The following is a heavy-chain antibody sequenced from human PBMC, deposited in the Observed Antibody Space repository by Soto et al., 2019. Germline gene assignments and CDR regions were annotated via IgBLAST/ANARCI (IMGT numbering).Heavy chain of an antibody. CDR1: GGSISSGGYY. CDR2: IYYSGST. D-gene: IGHD2-15*01. V-gene: IGHV4-31*03. Sequence: QVQLQESGPGLVKPSQTLSLTCTVSGGSISSGGYYWSWIRQHPGKGLEWIGWIYYSGSTYYNPSLERRVTMSVDTSKNQFSLKLSSMTAADTAVYYCARLCGDGCSSPYFDNWGQGTLVTVSS. J-gene: IGHJ4*02. CDR3: ARLCGDGCSSPYFDN.